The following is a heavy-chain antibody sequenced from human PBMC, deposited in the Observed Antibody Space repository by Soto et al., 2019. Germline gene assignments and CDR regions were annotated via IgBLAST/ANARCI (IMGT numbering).Heavy chain of an antibody. CDR1: GGSISSYY. J-gene: IGHJ4*02. CDR2: IYYSGST. Sequence: QVQLQESGPGLVKPSETLSLMCTVSGGSISSYYWSWIRQPPGKGLEWIGYIYYSGSTNYNPSLQSRVTISVDTSKNQFSLKLSSVTAADTAVYYCARERRDGYQHYFDYWGQGTLVTVSS. CDR3: ARERRDGYQHYFDY. V-gene: IGHV4-59*01. D-gene: IGHD2-2*01.